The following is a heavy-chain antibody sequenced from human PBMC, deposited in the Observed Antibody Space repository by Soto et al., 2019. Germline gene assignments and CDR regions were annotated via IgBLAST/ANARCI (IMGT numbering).Heavy chain of an antibody. CDR3: AKGRGGSGSLTPRVDF. D-gene: IGHD3-10*01. CDR1: GFTFNNYA. CDR2: ISGGGDIT. J-gene: IGHJ4*02. Sequence: EVQLLESGGGLVQPGGSLRLSCAASGFTFNNYAMTWVRQAPGKGLEWVSAISGGGDITSYADSVKGRFTVSRDGSKNTLYLQMSSLRAEDTALYSCAKGRGGSGSLTPRVDFWGQGTLVTVSS. V-gene: IGHV3-23*01.